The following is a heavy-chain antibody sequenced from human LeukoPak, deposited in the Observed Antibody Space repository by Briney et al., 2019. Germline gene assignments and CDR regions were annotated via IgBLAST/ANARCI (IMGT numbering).Heavy chain of an antibody. Sequence: GASVKVSCKASGYTFIDYYMHWVRQAPGQGLEWMGWINPNSGGTNYAQKFQGRVTMTRDTSISTAYMELSRLRSDDTAVYYCARDRPERWSAVYYYYGMDVWGQGTTVTVSS. V-gene: IGHV1-2*02. CDR2: INPNSGGT. J-gene: IGHJ6*02. CDR1: GYTFIDYY. CDR3: ARDRPERWSAVYYYYGMDV. D-gene: IGHD4-23*01.